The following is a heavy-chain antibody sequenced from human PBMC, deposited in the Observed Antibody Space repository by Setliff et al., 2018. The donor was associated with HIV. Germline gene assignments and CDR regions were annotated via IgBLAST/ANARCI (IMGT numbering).Heavy chain of an antibody. V-gene: IGHV4-34*01. D-gene: IGHD6-6*01. Sequence: LSLTCAVYGGSFSGYYWNWIRQPPGKGLEWIGEINHSGSTNYNPSLKSRVTISVDTSKNQFSLKLSSVTAADTAVYYCARGGYIAARFYYFDYWGQGLLVTVSS. CDR2: INHSGST. CDR1: GGSFSGYY. J-gene: IGHJ4*02. CDR3: ARGGYIAARFYYFDY.